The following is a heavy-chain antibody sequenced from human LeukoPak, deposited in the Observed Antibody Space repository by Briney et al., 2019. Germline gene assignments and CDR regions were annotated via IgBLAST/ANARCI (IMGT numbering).Heavy chain of an antibody. V-gene: IGHV1-2*02. J-gene: IGHJ3*02. D-gene: IGHD3-22*01. CDR3: ARGDPDYYYDSSGYPLDI. CDR1: GYTFTGYY. Sequence: GASVKVSCKASGYTFTGYYMHWVRQAPGQGLEWMGWINPNSGGTNYAQKFQGRVTMTRDTSISTDYMELRGMRSDDTAVYYCARGDPDYYYDSSGYPLDIWGQGTRVTVSS. CDR2: INPNSGGT.